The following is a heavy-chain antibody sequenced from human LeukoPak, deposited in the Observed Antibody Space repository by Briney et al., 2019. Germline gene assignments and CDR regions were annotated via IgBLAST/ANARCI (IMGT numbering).Heavy chain of an antibody. CDR3: AIHHFLEWLGGP. J-gene: IGHJ5*02. CDR2: IGGSRT. CDR1: GFTFSSYA. V-gene: IGHV3-23*01. D-gene: IGHD3-3*01. Sequence: GGSLRLSCAASGFTFSSYAMSWVRQAPGKGLEWVSTIGGSRTYYADSVKGRFTISRDNSKNTLYLQMNSLRAEDTAVYYCAIHHFLEWLGGPWGQGTLVTVSS.